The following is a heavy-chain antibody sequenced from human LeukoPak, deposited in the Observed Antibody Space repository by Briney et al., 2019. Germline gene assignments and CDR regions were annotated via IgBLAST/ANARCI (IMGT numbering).Heavy chain of an antibody. Sequence: PSETLSLTCTVSGGSIGSSSYYWSWIRQPPGKGLEWIGYIYYSGSTNYNPSLKSRVTISVDTSKNQFSLKLSSVTAADTAVYYCARVAMVRGASFDPWGQGTLVTVSS. D-gene: IGHD3-10*01. V-gene: IGHV4-61*01. CDR1: GGSIGSSSYY. J-gene: IGHJ5*02. CDR2: IYYSGST. CDR3: ARVAMVRGASFDP.